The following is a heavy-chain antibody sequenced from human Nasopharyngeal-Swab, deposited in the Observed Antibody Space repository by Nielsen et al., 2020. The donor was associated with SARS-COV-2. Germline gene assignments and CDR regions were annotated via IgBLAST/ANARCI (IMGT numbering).Heavy chain of an antibody. V-gene: IGHV1-3*01. CDR2: INAGNGNT. CDR1: GHTFTSYA. CDR3: ARDDSSSWYENWFDP. D-gene: IGHD6-13*01. Sequence: ASVKVSCKASGHTFTSYAMHWVRQAPGQRLEWMGWINAGNGNTKYSQKFQGRVTITRDTSASTAYMELSSLRSEDTAVYYCARDDSSSWYENWFDPWGQGTLVTVSS. J-gene: IGHJ5*02.